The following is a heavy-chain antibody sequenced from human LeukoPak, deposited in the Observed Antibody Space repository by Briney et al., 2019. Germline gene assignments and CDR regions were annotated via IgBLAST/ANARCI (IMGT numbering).Heavy chain of an antibody. Sequence: SETLSLTCTVSGGSISSSSYYWGWIRQPPGKGLEWIGSIYYSGSTYYNPSLKSRVTISVDTSKNQFSLKLSSVTAADTAVYYCARQEYYGSGILYYYYYYYMDVWGKGTTVTISS. CDR3: ARQEYYGSGILYYYYYYYMDV. D-gene: IGHD3-10*01. J-gene: IGHJ6*03. CDR2: IYYSGST. CDR1: GGSISSSSYY. V-gene: IGHV4-39*01.